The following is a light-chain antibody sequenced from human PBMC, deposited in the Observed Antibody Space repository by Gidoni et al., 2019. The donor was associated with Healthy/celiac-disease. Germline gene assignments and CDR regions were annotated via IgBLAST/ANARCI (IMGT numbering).Light chain of an antibody. Sequence: DIQMTQSPSSLSASVGDRVTITCRASQSISSYLNWYQQKPGKAPKLLIYAASSLQSGVPSRFGGSGSGTDFTLTISSLQPEDFATYYCQQSYSTPPSTFGQGTRLEIK. CDR2: AAS. V-gene: IGKV1-39*01. CDR1: QSISSY. J-gene: IGKJ5*01. CDR3: QQSYSTPPST.